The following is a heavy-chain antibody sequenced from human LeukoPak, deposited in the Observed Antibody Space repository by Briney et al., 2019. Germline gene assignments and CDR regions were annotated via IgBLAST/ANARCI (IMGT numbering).Heavy chain of an antibody. Sequence: GGSLRLSCAASGFTFSNHWMHWVRQAPGKGLVWVSRINSDGSGTTDADSVKGRFTISRDNAKNTLYLQMNSLRAEDTAVYYCARGGLYGDYWGQGTLVTVSS. D-gene: IGHD4-17*01. V-gene: IGHV3-74*01. CDR3: ARGGLYGDY. J-gene: IGHJ4*02. CDR1: GFTFSNHW. CDR2: INSDGSGT.